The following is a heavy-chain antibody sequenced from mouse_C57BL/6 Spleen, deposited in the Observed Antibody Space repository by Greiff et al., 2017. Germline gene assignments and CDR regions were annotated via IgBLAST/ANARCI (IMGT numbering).Heavy chain of an antibody. V-gene: IGHV5-4*01. CDR3: ARDQTGTGFDY. Sequence: EVQRVESGGGLVKPGGSLKLSCAASGFTFSSYAMSWVRQTPEKRLEWVETISDGGSYTYYPDNVKGRFTISRDNAKNNLYLQMSNLKSEDTAMYYCARDQTGTGFDYWGQGTTLTVSS. CDR2: ISDGGSYT. CDR1: GFTFSSYA. J-gene: IGHJ2*01. D-gene: IGHD4-1*01.